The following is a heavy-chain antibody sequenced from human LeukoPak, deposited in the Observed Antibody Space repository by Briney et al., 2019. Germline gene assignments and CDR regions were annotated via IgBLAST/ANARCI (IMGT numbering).Heavy chain of an antibody. CDR3: ARGGLLIVVVPAATSYFDY. CDR2: IYYSGST. Sequence: PSETLSLTCTVSGGSISSYYWSWIRQPPGKGLEWIGYIYYSGSTNYNPSLKSRVTISVDTSKNQFSLKLSSVTAADTAVYYCARGGLLIVVVPAATSYFDYWGQGTLVTVSS. J-gene: IGHJ4*02. D-gene: IGHD2-2*01. CDR1: GGSISSYY. V-gene: IGHV4-59*12.